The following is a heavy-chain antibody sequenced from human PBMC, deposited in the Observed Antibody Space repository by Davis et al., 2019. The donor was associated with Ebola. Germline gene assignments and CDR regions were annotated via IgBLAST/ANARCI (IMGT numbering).Heavy chain of an antibody. J-gene: IGHJ6*04. CDR3: SRQWGSYYYYGMDV. V-gene: IGHV3-49*03. CDR2: IKSTLYGGTT. Sequence: GGSLRLSCTASGFPFGDYAIHWFRHTPGKGLEWVSFIKSTLYGGTTDYAASVKGRFTISRDDSKRTAYLQMNSLKTEDTAVYYCSRQWGSYYYYGMDVWGKGTTVTVSS. D-gene: IGHD1-26*01. CDR1: GFPFGDYA.